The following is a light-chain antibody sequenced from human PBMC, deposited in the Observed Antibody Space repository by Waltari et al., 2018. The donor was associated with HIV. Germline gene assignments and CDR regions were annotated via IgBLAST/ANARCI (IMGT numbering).Light chain of an antibody. CDR3: QQSHTFPRT. CDR1: QDIGSW. V-gene: IGKV1-12*01. Sequence: IQMTQSPSSVSASVGDRVTIACRASQDIGSWLAWYQQKPGKAPNLLIYGASSLQSGVPSRFGGSGSGTDFTLSISSLQPEDFAIYYCQQSHTFPRTFGQGTNIEIK. J-gene: IGKJ1*01. CDR2: GAS.